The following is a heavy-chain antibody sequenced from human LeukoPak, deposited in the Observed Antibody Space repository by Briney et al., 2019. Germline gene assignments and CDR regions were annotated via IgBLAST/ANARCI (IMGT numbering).Heavy chain of an antibody. J-gene: IGHJ3*02. CDR3: AKAGGGMAAMRTLGTFDI. CDR2: ISDNGGGT. D-gene: IGHD5-24*01. V-gene: IGHV3-23*01. Sequence: PGRSLRLSCAASGFTFNSYAMNWVRQAPGKGLEWVSSISDNGGGTYYADSVKGRFTISRDNSKNTLYLQMNSLSAEDTAVYYCAKAGGGMAAMRTLGTFDIWGQGTMVTVSS. CDR1: GFTFNSYA.